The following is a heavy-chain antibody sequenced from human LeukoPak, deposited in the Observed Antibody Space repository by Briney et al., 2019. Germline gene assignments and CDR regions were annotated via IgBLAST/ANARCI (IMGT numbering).Heavy chain of an antibody. J-gene: IGHJ4*02. CDR2: ISSSGSTI. CDR3: ARDRLGGDCSFDY. D-gene: IGHD2-21*02. Sequence: GGSLRLSCAASRFTFSSYEMNWVRQAPGKGLEWVSYISSSGSTIYYADSVKGRFTISRDNAKNSLYLQMNSLRAEDTAVYYCARDRLGGDCSFDYWGQGTLVTVSS. CDR1: RFTFSSYE. V-gene: IGHV3-48*03.